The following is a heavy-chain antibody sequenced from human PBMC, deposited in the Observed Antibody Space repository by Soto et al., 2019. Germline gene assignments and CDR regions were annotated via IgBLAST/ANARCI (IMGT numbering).Heavy chain of an antibody. D-gene: IGHD6-13*01. CDR1: GFTFSSYG. CDR2: ISYDGSNK. CDR3: AKGLKIASAGTMGY. J-gene: IGHJ4*02. Sequence: QVQLVESGGGVVQPGRSLRLSCAASGFTFSSYGMHWVRQAPGKGLEWVAVISYDGSNKYYADSVKGRFTISRDNSKNTLYLQMNNLRAEDTAVYYCAKGLKIASAGTMGYWGQGTLVTVSS. V-gene: IGHV3-30*18.